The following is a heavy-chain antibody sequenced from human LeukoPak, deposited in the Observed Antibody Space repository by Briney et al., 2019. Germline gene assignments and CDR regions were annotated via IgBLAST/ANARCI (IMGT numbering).Heavy chain of an antibody. J-gene: IGHJ4*02. CDR3: ARDLGDIAAATHGDY. CDR1: GYTFTSYY. CDR2: INPSGGST. Sequence: ASVTVSCKASGYTFTSYYMHWVRQAPGQGLEWMGIINPSGGSTSYAQKFQGRVTMTRDTSTSTVYMELSSLRSEDTAVYYCARDLGDIAAATHGDYWGQGTLVTVSS. D-gene: IGHD6-13*01. V-gene: IGHV1-46*01.